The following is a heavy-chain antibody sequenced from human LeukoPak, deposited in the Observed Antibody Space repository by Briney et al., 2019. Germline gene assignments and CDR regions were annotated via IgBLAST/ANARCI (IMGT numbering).Heavy chain of an antibody. J-gene: IGHJ4*02. CDR3: AKEGETYYDILTGYPAGGAFDY. Sequence: GGSLRLSCAASGFTVSSNYMSWVRQPPGKGLEWVSVIYSGGSTYYADSVKGRFTISRDNAKNSLYLQMNSLRAEDTALYYCAKEGETYYDILTGYPAGGAFDYWGQGTLVTVSS. V-gene: IGHV3-53*05. CDR1: GFTVSSNY. D-gene: IGHD3-9*01. CDR2: IYSGGST.